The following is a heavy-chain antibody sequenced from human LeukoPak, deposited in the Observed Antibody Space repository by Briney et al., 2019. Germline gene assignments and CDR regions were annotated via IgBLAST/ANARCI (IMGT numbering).Heavy chain of an antibody. CDR2: ITADGDST. CDR3: ARGPRQGSSGYEPIDY. Sequence: PGGSLRLSCAASKFTFRNYAMHWVRQAPGKGLEYVSGITADGDSTFYANSVKGRFTISRDNSKNTLYLQMGSLRLEDMAVYYCARGPRQGSSGYEPIDYWGQGTLVTVSS. D-gene: IGHD3-22*01. V-gene: IGHV3-64*01. J-gene: IGHJ4*02. CDR1: KFTFRNYA.